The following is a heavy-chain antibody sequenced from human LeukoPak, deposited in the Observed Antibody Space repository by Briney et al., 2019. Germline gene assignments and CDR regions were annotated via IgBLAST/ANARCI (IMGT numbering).Heavy chain of an antibody. V-gene: IGHV3-23*01. CDR2: ISGSGSSI. CDR1: GFTFSSYA. J-gene: IGHJ4*02. Sequence: PGGSLRLSCAASGFTFSSYAMSWVRQAPGKGLEWVSAISGSGSSIYYADSVKGRFTISRDNSKNTLCLQMNSLRAEDTAVFYCAKGHHLGVVMGNYFDYWGQGTLVTVSS. D-gene: IGHD3-3*01. CDR3: AKGHHLGVVMGNYFDY.